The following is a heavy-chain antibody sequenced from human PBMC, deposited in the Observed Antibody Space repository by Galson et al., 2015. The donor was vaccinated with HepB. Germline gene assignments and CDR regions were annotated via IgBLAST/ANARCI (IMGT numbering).Heavy chain of an antibody. D-gene: IGHD5-24*01. J-gene: IGHJ4*02. Sequence: SVKVSCKASGYTFSRFSISWLRQAPGQGLEWMGWIRGYDVNVRYVQKFQGRLTMTTDTSTSPDHLDLRSLRSDDSAVYYCARGGLATIGGPTFDHWGQGTLVTVSS. CDR3: ARGGLATIGGPTFDH. CDR2: IRGYDVNV. V-gene: IGHV1-18*01. CDR1: GYTFSRFS.